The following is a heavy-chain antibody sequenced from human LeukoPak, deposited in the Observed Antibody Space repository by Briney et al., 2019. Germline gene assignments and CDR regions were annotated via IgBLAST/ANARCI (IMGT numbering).Heavy chain of an antibody. Sequence: GESLRLSCAASGFTFDDYAMHWVRQAPGKGLEWVSGISWNSGSIGYADSVKGRFTISRDNAKNSLYLQMNSLRAEDTALYYCAKSAVSGDYPYYYYYGMDVWGQGTTVTVSS. J-gene: IGHJ6*02. V-gene: IGHV3-9*01. CDR2: ISWNSGSI. CDR1: GFTFDDYA. CDR3: AKSAVSGDYPYYYYYGMDV. D-gene: IGHD4-17*01.